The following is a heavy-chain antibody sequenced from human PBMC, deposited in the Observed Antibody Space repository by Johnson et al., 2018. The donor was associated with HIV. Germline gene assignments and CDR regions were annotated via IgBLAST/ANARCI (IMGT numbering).Heavy chain of an antibody. Sequence: VQLVESGGDLVQPGGSLRLSCAPSGFTVSSNYMTWVRQAPGKGLEWVSVIFSGGSTYYADSVNGRFPISRDNSKNTLYLQMNSLRAEDTALYYCARACRDGYTCDAFDIWGQGTMVTVSS. CDR1: GFTVSSNY. J-gene: IGHJ3*02. CDR3: ARACRDGYTCDAFDI. V-gene: IGHV3-66*01. CDR2: IFSGGST. D-gene: IGHD5-24*01.